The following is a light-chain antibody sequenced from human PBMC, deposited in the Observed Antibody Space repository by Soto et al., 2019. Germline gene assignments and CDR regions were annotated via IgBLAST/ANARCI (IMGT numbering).Light chain of an antibody. CDR1: NIGSKS. V-gene: IGLV3-21*02. J-gene: IGLJ3*02. CDR2: DDS. CDR3: QVWDSRSDHVV. Sequence: SYELTQPPSVSVAPGQTVRITCGGTNIGSKSVHWYQQKPGQAPVLVVYDDSGRPSGIPERFSGSNSGSTATLTISWVEAGDEADYYCQVWDSRSDHVVFGGGTKLTVL.